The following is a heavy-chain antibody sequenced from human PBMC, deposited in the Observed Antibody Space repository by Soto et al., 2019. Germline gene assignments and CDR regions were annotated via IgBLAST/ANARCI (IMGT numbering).Heavy chain of an antibody. J-gene: IGHJ5*02. D-gene: IGHD3-3*01. Sequence: GASVKVSCKASGYTFTGYYMHWVRQAPGQGLEWMGWINPNSGGTNYAQKFQGWVTMTRDTSISTAYMELSRLRSDDTAVYYCAREGLSNTYYDFWSGYYKGLNNWFDPWGQGTLVTVSS. CDR1: GYTFTGYY. V-gene: IGHV1-2*04. CDR3: AREGLSNTYYDFWSGYYKGLNNWFDP. CDR2: INPNSGGT.